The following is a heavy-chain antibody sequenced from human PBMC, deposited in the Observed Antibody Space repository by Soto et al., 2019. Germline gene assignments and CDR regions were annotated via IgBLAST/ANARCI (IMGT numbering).Heavy chain of an antibody. CDR1: GGTFSSYA. V-gene: IGHV1-69*13. CDR3: ARSPAYSSGWYVDY. Sequence: SVKVSGKASGGTFSSYAISWVRQAPGQGLEWMGGIIPIFGTANYAQKFQGRVTITADESTSTAYMELSSLRSEDTAVYYCARSPAYSSGWYVDYWGQGTLVTVSS. D-gene: IGHD6-19*01. CDR2: IIPIFGTA. J-gene: IGHJ4*02.